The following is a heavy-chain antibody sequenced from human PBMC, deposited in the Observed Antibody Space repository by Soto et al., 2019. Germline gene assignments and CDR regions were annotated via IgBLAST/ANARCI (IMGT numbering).Heavy chain of an antibody. V-gene: IGHV4-30-4*01. CDR3: ARYCSGGSCYNGMDV. Sequence: QVQLQESGPGLVKPSQTLSLTCTVSCGSISSGDYYWSWIRQPPGKGLEWIGYIYYSGSTYYNPSLKSRVTISVDTSKNQFSLKLSSVTAADTAVYYCARYCSGGSCYNGMDVWGQGTTVTVSS. J-gene: IGHJ6*02. CDR2: IYYSGST. D-gene: IGHD2-15*01. CDR1: CGSISSGDYY.